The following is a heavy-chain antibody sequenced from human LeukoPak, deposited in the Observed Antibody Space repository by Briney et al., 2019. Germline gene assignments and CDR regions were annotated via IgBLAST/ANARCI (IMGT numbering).Heavy chain of an antibody. CDR3: ARLNTRGEYRMDV. V-gene: IGHV3-48*02. J-gene: IGHJ6*02. Sequence: PGGSLRLSCAASGFTFSYYSMNWVRQAPGKGLEWISYIRSSGGTIYYADSVKGRFTISRDDAKDSLYLQMNSLRDEDTAVYYCARLNTRGEYRMDVWGQGTTVTVSS. CDR1: GFTFSYYS. CDR2: IRSSGGTI. D-gene: IGHD5-18*01.